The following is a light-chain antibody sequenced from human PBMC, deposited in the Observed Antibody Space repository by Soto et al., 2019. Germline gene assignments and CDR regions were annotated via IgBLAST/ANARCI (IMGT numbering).Light chain of an antibody. CDR1: QSVSSSY. J-gene: IGKJ1*01. CDR2: GPS. V-gene: IGKV3-20*01. Sequence: EIVFKRSPGTLSLSPGERATLSCRASQSVSSSYLAWYQKIPGHAPRLLIYGPSSRATRIPDRFNGSGSGTDFTLTISSLQPEDFATCYCLQDYNYPWTFGQGTKVDIK. CDR3: LQDYNYPWT.